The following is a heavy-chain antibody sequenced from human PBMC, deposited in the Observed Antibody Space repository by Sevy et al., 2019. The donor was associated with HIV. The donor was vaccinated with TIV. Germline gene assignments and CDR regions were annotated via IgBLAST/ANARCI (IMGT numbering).Heavy chain of an antibody. V-gene: IGHV1-69*13. CDR1: GGTFSSYA. J-gene: IGHJ6*03. Sequence: ASVKVSCKASGGTFSSYAISWVRQAPGQGLEWMGGIIPIFGTANYAQKFQGRVTITADESTSTAYMELSSLRSEDTAVYYCARDRGIVGATRGYYYYMDVWGKGTTVTVSS. CDR2: IIPIFGTA. CDR3: ARDRGIVGATRGYYYYMDV. D-gene: IGHD1-26*01.